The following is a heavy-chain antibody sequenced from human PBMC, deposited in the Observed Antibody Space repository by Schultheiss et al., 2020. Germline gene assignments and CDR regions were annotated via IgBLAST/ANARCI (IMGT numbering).Heavy chain of an antibody. V-gene: IGHV3-23*01. Sequence: GGSLRLSCAASGLSFTSYAITWVRQAPGKGLEWVSAISGSGVSTYYADSVKGRFTISRDNSKNTLYLQMNSLKTEDTAVYYCTSIQLWTHDYWGQGTLVTVSS. CDR2: ISGSGVST. CDR3: TSIQLWTHDY. D-gene: IGHD5-18*01. J-gene: IGHJ4*02. CDR1: GLSFTSYA.